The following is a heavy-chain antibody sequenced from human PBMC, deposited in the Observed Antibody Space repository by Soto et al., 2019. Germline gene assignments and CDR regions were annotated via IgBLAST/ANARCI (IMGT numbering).Heavy chain of an antibody. Sequence: GGSLRLSCAASGFTFSSYAMHWVRQAPGKELEWVAVISYDGSNKYYADSVKGRFTISRDNSKNTLYLQMNSLRAEDTAVYYCARDFYRARRSLGYHYYGMDVWGQGTTVTVSS. D-gene: IGHD5-18*01. CDR2: ISYDGSNK. CDR1: GFTFSSYA. J-gene: IGHJ6*02. CDR3: ARDFYRARRSLGYHYYGMDV. V-gene: IGHV3-30-3*01.